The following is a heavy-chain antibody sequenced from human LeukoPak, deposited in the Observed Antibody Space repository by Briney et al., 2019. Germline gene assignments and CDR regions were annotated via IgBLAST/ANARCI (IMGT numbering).Heavy chain of an antibody. CDR2: ISGSGGST. J-gene: IGHJ6*02. CDR1: GFTFSSYA. Sequence: PGGSLRLSCAAPGFTFSSYAMNWVRQAPGKGLEWVSGISGSGGSTYYADSVKGWFTISRDNSKNTLYLQMNSLRAEDTALFYCAKAEGSITVQHMDVWGQGTAVTVSS. CDR3: AKAEGSITVQHMDV. V-gene: IGHV3-23*01. D-gene: IGHD3-10*01.